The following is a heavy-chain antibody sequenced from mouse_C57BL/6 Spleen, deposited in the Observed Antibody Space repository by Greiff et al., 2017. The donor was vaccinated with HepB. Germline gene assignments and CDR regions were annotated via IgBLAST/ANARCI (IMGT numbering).Heavy chain of an antibody. CDR3: TRDGGGYDGFAY. J-gene: IGHJ3*01. CDR2: ISSGGDYI. D-gene: IGHD2-2*01. Sequence: EVQGVESGEGLVKPGGSLKLSCAASGFTFSSYAMSWVRQTPEKRLEWVAYISSGGDYIYYADTVKGRFTISRDNARNTLYLQMSSLKSEDTAMYYCTRDGGGYDGFAYWGQGTLVTVSA. V-gene: IGHV5-9-1*02. CDR1: GFTFSSYA.